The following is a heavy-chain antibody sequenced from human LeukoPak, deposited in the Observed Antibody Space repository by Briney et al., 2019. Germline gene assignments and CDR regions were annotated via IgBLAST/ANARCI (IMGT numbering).Heavy chain of an antibody. Sequence: GASVKVSCKASGFSFISYGFSWVRQAPGQGLEWMGWIGGYDGDRHYAQQFQGRVTITTDTSMSTAYMELRSLRSDDTAVYYCARDLWNFYDSSGYYRDFDYWGQGTLVTVSS. V-gene: IGHV1-18*01. CDR3: ARDLWNFYDSSGYYRDFDY. D-gene: IGHD3-22*01. J-gene: IGHJ4*02. CDR1: GFSFISYG. CDR2: IGGYDGDR.